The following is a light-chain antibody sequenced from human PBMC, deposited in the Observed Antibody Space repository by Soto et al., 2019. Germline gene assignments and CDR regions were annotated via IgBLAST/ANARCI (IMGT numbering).Light chain of an antibody. CDR1: QSVTGTY. V-gene: IGKV3-20*01. J-gene: IGKJ1*01. CDR3: QQYGSPLWT. CDR2: GES. Sequence: EIVLTQSPGTLSLSPGDRATLSCRASQSVTGTYLAWYQHKPGQAPRLLIYGESIRATGIPDRFSGSGSGTDFTLTISRLEPEDSAVYYCQQYGSPLWTFGQGTKVEI.